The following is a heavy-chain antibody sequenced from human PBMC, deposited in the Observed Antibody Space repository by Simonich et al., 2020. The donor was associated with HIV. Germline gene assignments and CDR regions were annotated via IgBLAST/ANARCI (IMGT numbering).Heavy chain of an antibody. CDR2: KNQDGSGK. V-gene: IGHV3-7*01. CDR3: ALGWGSGWYFDL. J-gene: IGHJ2*01. Sequence: EVQLVESGGGLVQPGGSLRLSCAASGFTFSNHWMTWVRQSPGKGLGWVAYKNQDGSGKNYVDSVKGRFTISRDNAKNSLSLQMNSLRDEDTALYYCALGWGSGWYFDLWGRATLVTVSS. D-gene: IGHD7-27*01. CDR1: GFTFSNHW.